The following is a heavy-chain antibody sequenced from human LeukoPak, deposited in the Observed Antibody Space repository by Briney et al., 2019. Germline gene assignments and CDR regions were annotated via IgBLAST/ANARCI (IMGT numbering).Heavy chain of an antibody. Sequence: SVKVSCKASGGTFSSYAISWVRQAPGQGLEWMGGIIPIFGTANYAQKFQGRVTITADESTSTAYMELSSLRSEDTAVYYCARDLFYYDSSGYGYWGQGTLVTVSS. CDR3: ARDLFYYDSSGYGY. CDR2: IIPIFGTA. D-gene: IGHD3-22*01. J-gene: IGHJ4*02. CDR1: GGTFSSYA. V-gene: IGHV1-69*13.